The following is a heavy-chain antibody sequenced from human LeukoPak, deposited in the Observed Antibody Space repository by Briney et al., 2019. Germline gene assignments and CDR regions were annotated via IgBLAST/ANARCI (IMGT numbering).Heavy chain of an antibody. Sequence: GGSLRLSCAASGFTFSSYAMSWVRQAPGKGLEWVSAISGSGGSTYYADSVKGRFTISRDNSKNTLHLQMNSLRVEDTAVYYCARGYGDHVGPFYFQHWGQGTLVTVSS. CDR1: GFTFSSYA. J-gene: IGHJ1*01. CDR2: ISGSGGST. V-gene: IGHV3-23*01. CDR3: ARGYGDHVGPFYFQH. D-gene: IGHD4-17*01.